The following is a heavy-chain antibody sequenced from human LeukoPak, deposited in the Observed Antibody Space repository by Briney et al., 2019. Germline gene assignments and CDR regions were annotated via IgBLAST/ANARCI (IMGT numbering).Heavy chain of an antibody. CDR3: ATVNRMHESSTSCPFDY. CDR2: IRYDGSNK. V-gene: IGHV3-30*02. Sequence: GGSLRLSCAASGFTFSSYGMHWVRQAPGKGLEWVAFIRYDGSNKYDADSVKGRFTISRDNSKNTLYLQMNSLRAEDTAVYYCATVNRMHESSTSCPFDYWGQGTLVTVSS. D-gene: IGHD2-2*01. J-gene: IGHJ4*02. CDR1: GFTFSSYG.